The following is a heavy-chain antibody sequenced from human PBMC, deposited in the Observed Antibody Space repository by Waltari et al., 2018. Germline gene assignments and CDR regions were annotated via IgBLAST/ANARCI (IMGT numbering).Heavy chain of an antibody. Sequence: QVQLQESGPGLVKPSETLSLPCTVSGGSISSSYWSWIRQPPGKGLEWIGYIYYSGSTNYNPSLKSRVTISVDTSKNQFSLKLSSVTAADTAVYYCARVYGYCSSTSCYRNLPDAFDIWGQGTMVTVSS. V-gene: IGHV4-59*01. CDR2: IYYSGST. CDR1: GGSISSSY. D-gene: IGHD2-2*02. CDR3: ARVYGYCSSTSCYRNLPDAFDI. J-gene: IGHJ3*02.